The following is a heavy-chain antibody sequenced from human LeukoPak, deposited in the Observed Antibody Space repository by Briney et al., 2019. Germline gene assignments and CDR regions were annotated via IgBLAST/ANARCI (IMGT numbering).Heavy chain of an antibody. CDR2: IYYSGST. D-gene: IGHD6-13*01. V-gene: IGHV4-59*08. J-gene: IGHJ4*02. CDR3: ARAPQQPDHYYLDY. Sequence: SETLSLTCTVSGGSISSYYWSWIRQPPGKGLEWIGYIYYSGSTNYNPSLKSRVTISVDTSKNQFSLKLSSVTAADTAVYYCARAPQQPDHYYLDYWGQGTLVTVSS. CDR1: GGSISSYY.